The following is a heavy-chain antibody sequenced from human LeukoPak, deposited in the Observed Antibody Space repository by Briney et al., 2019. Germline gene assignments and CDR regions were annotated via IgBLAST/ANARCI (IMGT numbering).Heavy chain of an antibody. Sequence: ASVRVSCKASGYTFTGYIMHWVRPAPGQGLEWMGWINPNSGDTKYTQKFQGRVTLTRDTSISTAYMELNRLRSDDTAVYYCARDLVDTAMWEFDYWGQGTLVTVSS. D-gene: IGHD5-18*01. CDR2: INPNSGDT. CDR3: ARDLVDTAMWEFDY. J-gene: IGHJ4*02. CDR1: GYTFTGYI. V-gene: IGHV1-2*02.